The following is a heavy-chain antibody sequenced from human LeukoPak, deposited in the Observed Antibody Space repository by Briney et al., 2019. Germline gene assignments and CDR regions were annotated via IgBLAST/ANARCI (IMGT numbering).Heavy chain of an antibody. J-gene: IGHJ1*01. V-gene: IGHV3-7*01. CDR3: ARKENFQH. CDR1: GFTFSTYW. CDR2: IKQDGSET. D-gene: IGHD5-24*01. Sequence: GGSLRLSCAASGFTFSTYWMTWVRQAPGKGLDWVGNIKQDGSETYYADSLKGRFTISRDNAKSALYLQMNSLRAEDTAVYYCARKENFQHWGQGTLVTVSS.